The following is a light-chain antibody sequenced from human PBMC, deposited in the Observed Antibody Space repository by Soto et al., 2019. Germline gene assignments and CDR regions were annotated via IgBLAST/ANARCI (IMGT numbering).Light chain of an antibody. CDR2: AGS. Sequence: QSALTQPASVSGSPGQSITISCTGTSSDVGGYNLVSWYQQHPGKAPKLIIYAGSKRPSGVSNRFSGSKSGNTASLTISGLQVEDEADYFCCSYAGSSTYVFGTGTKVTVL. CDR1: SSDVGGYNL. CDR3: CSYAGSSTYV. J-gene: IGLJ1*01. V-gene: IGLV2-23*01.